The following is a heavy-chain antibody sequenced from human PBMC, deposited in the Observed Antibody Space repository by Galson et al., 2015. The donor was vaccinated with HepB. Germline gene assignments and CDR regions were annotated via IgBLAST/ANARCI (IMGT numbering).Heavy chain of an antibody. D-gene: IGHD4-17*01. Sequence: PVKVSCKASGYRFTNYYIHWARQASGQGLEWMGKINPGAGSANYAQKFQGRVTMTRDTSTSTVHMELNTLRTEDTAVYFCARGNYGDNDAFDYWGQGTLVTVSS. J-gene: IGHJ4*02. V-gene: IGHV1-46*01. CDR2: INPGAGSA. CDR3: ARGNYGDNDAFDY. CDR1: GYRFTNYY.